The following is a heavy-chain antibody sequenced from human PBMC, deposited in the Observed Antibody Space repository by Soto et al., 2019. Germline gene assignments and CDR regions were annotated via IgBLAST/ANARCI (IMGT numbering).Heavy chain of an antibody. V-gene: IGHV3-21*01. CDR1: GFTFSIYT. CDR2: ISDTSSHI. D-gene: IGHD2-15*01. CDR3: ARVRSGGSGYFDY. Sequence: EVQLVESGGGLGKPGGSLRLSCAASGFTFSIYTMTWVRQAPGKGLEWVSSISDTSSHIYYSDSVKGRFTVSRDNAKNSLYRQVNSLRAEDTAVYYCARVRSGGSGYFDYWGQGTLVTVSS. J-gene: IGHJ4*02.